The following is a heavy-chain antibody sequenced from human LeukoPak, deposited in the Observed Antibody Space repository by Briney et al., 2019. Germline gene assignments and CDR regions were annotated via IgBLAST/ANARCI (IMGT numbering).Heavy chain of an antibody. CDR2: IWYDGSDK. J-gene: IGHJ4*02. D-gene: IGHD2-21*01. CDR3: ARDGGGYCGGD. V-gene: IGHV3-33*01. Sequence: GGSLRLSCAASGFTFSRHGMHWVRQAPGKGLEWVAVIWYDGSDKYYADSVKGRFTISRDNSKNTLYLQLNSLRAEATAVYYSARDGGGYCGGDWGQGTLVTVSS. CDR1: GFTFSRHG.